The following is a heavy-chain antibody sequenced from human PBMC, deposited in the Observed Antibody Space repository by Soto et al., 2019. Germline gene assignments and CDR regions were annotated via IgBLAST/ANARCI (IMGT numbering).Heavy chain of an antibody. D-gene: IGHD4-17*01. Sequence: ASVKVSCKASGYTFTSYYMHWVRQAPGQGLEWMGIINPSGGSTSYAQKFQGRVPMTRDTSTSTVYMELSSLRSEDTAVYYCARVAGYGDYLFWFDPWGQGTLVTVSS. CDR2: INPSGGST. J-gene: IGHJ5*02. CDR3: ARVAGYGDYLFWFDP. V-gene: IGHV1-46*01. CDR1: GYTFTSYY.